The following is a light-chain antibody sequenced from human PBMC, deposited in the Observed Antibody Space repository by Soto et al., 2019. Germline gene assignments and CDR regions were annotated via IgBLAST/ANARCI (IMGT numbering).Light chain of an antibody. V-gene: IGKV3-11*01. Sequence: EVVLTQSPATLSLSPGERATFSCRASQSVSTFLAWYQQKPGQAPRLLIHDASTRATGIPARFSGSGSGTDFTLTISSLEPEDFAVYYCQQRTNTWTFGQGTKVEIK. CDR3: QQRTNTWT. CDR1: QSVSTF. J-gene: IGKJ1*01. CDR2: DAS.